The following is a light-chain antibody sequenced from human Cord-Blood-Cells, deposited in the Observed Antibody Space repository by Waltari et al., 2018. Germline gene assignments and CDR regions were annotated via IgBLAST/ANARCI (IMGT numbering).Light chain of an antibody. Sequence: SASVGDRVTITCRASQGISNYLAWYQQKPGKVPKLLIYAASTLQSGVPSRFSGSGSGKDFTLTISRLQPEDVATYYCQKYNSAPRTFGQGTKVEIK. J-gene: IGKJ1*01. CDR3: QKYNSAPRT. CDR2: AAS. CDR1: QGISNY. V-gene: IGKV1-27*01.